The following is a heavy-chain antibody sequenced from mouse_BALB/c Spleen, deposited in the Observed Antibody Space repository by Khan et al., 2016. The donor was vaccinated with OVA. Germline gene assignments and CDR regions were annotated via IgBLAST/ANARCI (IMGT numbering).Heavy chain of an antibody. Sequence: QVQLQQSGAALAKPGASVKMSCKASGYTFSTYWMHWVKQRPGQGLEWIGYINPTSGYTDYNEKFKDKATLSADKSSSTAHMQLSRLTSEDSAVYYCTRDRIDYWGQGTTLTVSS. CDR3: TRDRIDY. CDR1: GYTFSTYW. J-gene: IGHJ2*01. CDR2: INPTSGYT. V-gene: IGHV1-7*01.